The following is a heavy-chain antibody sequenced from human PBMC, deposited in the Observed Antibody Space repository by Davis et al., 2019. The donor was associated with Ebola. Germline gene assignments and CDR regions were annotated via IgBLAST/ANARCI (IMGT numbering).Heavy chain of an antibody. V-gene: IGHV3-30*18. CDR3: AKGYDSSGYLSAYYYYYGMDV. CDR1: GFTFSSYG. D-gene: IGHD3-22*01. CDR2: ISYDGSNK. J-gene: IGHJ6*02. Sequence: GESLKISCAASGFTFSSYGMHWVRQAPGKGLEWVAVISYDGSNKYYADSVKGRFTISRDNSKNTLYLQMNSLRAEDTAVYYCAKGYDSSGYLSAYYYYYGMDVWGQGTTVTVSS.